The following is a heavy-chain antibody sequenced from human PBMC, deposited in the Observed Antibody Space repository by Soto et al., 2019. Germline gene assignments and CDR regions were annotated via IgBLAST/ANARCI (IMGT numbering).Heavy chain of an antibody. Sequence: PGGSLRLSCVVSGFTFSDCYMDWVRQAPGKGLEWVGRSRSKANSYSTEYAASVKGRFSVSRDDSTNSLHLQMSSLQTEDTAVYYCAGGASGRAPFQHWGQGTLVTVS. V-gene: IGHV3-72*01. D-gene: IGHD2-15*01. CDR2: SRSKANSYST. CDR1: GFTFSDCY. J-gene: IGHJ1*01. CDR3: AGGASGRAPFQH.